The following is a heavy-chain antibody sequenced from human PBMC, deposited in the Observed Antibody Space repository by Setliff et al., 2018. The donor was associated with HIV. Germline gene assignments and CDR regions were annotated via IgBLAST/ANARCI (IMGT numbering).Heavy chain of an antibody. CDR2: ILYGGTT. CDR3: ARPTTGLGGGAAFDI. CDR1: GGSVDSRHYY. J-gene: IGHJ3*02. D-gene: IGHD2-8*01. V-gene: IGHV4-39*01. Sequence: SETLSLTCAVSGGSVDSRHYYWGWIRQPPGKGLEWIGNILYGGTTYYTPSLKSRVSISVDTSRNQFSLRLNSVTAADTAGYYCARPTTGLGGGAAFDIWGQGTMVTVSS.